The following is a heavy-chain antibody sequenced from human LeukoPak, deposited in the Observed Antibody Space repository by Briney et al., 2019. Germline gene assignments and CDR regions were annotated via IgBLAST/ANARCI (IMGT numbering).Heavy chain of an antibody. D-gene: IGHD6-13*01. CDR3: AAPYSSTWFDS. J-gene: IGHJ5*01. CDR1: GFTFTSRSA. V-gene: IGHV1-58*01. CDR2: IVVGSDNT. Sequence: SVKVSCKASGFTFTSRSAVQWVRQARGQRLEWIGWIVVGSDNTNYAQKFQERVIITRDMSASTAYMELSSLRSEDTVVYYCAAPYSSTWFDSWGQGTLVTVSS.